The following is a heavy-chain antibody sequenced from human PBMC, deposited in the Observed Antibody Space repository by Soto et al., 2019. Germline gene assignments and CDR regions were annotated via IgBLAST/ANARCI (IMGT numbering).Heavy chain of an antibody. J-gene: IGHJ4*02. CDR3: AIKGSGWTFDY. Sequence: QVQLVESGGGVVQPGRSLRLSCAASGFTLSNYAMHWVRQAPGKGLEWVAVIWYDGSYKYYADSVKGRFTISRDSSKNTLYLQVNSLRADDTAMYYCAIKGSGWTFDYWGQGTLVTVSS. CDR2: IWYDGSYK. V-gene: IGHV3-33*01. CDR1: GFTLSNYA. D-gene: IGHD6-19*01.